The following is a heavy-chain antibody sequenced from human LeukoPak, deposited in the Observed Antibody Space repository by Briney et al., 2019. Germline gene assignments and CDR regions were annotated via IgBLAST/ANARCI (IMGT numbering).Heavy chain of an antibody. CDR3: ARVGPITGQIRDAFDI. CDR2: IIPIFGTA. Sequence: SVKVSCKASGGTFSSYAISWVRQAPGQGLEWMGGIIPIFGTANYAQKFQGRVTITTDESTSTAYMELSSLRSEDTAVYYCARVGPITGQIRDAFDIWGQGTMVTVSS. V-gene: IGHV1-69*05. CDR1: GGTFSSYA. D-gene: IGHD1-20*01. J-gene: IGHJ3*02.